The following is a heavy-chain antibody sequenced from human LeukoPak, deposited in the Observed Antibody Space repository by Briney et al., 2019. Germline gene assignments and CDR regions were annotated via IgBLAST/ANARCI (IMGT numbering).Heavy chain of an antibody. CDR3: ARASRQWLVPVDY. Sequence: APVKVSCKASGYTFTSYDINWVRQATGQGLEWMGWISVYNGNTNYAQKLQGRVTMSTDTSTSTAYMELRSLRSDDTAVYYCARASRQWLVPVDYWGQGTLVAVSS. J-gene: IGHJ4*02. V-gene: IGHV1-18*01. CDR2: ISVYNGNT. CDR1: GYTFTSYD. D-gene: IGHD6-19*01.